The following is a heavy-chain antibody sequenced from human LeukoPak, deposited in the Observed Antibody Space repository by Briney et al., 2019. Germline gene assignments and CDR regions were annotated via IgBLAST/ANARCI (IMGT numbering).Heavy chain of an antibody. CDR2: ISSSGSTI. CDR1: GFTFSSYA. CDR3: ARTIVGATYFDY. J-gene: IGHJ4*02. D-gene: IGHD1-26*01. Sequence: PGGSLRLSCAASGFTFSSYAMSWIRQAPGKGLGWVSYISSSGSTIYYADSVKGRFTISRDNAKNSLYLQMNSLRAEDTAVYYCARTIVGATYFDYWGQGTLVTVSS. V-gene: IGHV3-11*01.